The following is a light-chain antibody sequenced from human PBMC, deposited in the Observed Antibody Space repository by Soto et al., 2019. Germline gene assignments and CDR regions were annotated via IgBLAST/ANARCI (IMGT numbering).Light chain of an antibody. CDR2: EGS. J-gene: IGLJ2*01. Sequence: QSALTQPASVSGSPGQSITISCTGTSSDVGSYNLVSWYQQHPGKAPKLMIYEGSKRPSGVSNRFSGSKSGNTASLTISGLQAEDEADYYCCSYAVSSTFVFGGGTKLTVL. CDR1: SSDVGSYNL. V-gene: IGLV2-23*03. CDR3: CSYAVSSTFV.